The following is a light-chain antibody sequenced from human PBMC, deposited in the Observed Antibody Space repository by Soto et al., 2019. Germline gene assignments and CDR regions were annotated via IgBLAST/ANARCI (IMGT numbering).Light chain of an antibody. CDR1: QSVISN. V-gene: IGKV3-15*01. J-gene: IGKJ1*01. CDR2: GAS. CDR3: QQYNNWPT. Sequence: ESVLTQSPGTLSLSPGEIATLSFSASQSVISNYLAWYQQKPGQAPRLLIYGASTRATGVPDRFSGTGSGTEFTLTISSLKSEDYAVYYCQQYNNWPTFGQGTKVDIK.